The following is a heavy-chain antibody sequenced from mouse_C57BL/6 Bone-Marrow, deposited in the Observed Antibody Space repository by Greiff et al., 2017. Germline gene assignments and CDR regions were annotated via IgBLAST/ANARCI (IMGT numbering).Heavy chain of an antibody. CDR1: GYTFPSYW. CDR2: IDPSDSYT. J-gene: IGHJ2*01. CDR3: ARRGDCYFDY. V-gene: IGHV1-59*01. Sequence: QVQLQQPGAELVRPGTSVKLSCKASGYTFPSYWMHWVKQRPGQGLEWIGVIDPSDSYTNYNQKFKGKATWTVDTSSSTAYMQLSSLTSEDSAVYYCARRGDCYFDYWGKGTTLTVSS. D-gene: IGHD3-3*01.